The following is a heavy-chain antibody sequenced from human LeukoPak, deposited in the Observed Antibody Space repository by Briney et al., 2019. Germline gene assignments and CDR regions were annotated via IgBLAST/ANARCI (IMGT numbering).Heavy chain of an antibody. V-gene: IGHV4-34*01. CDR1: GGSFSGYY. J-gene: IGHJ4*02. CDR3: ARGKGYYFDY. Sequence: SETLSLTCAVYGGSFSGYYWSWIRQPPGKGLEWIGEINHSGSTNYNPSLKSRVTISVDTSKNQFSLKLSSVTAEDTAVYYCARGKGYYFDYWGQGTLVTVSS. CDR2: INHSGST.